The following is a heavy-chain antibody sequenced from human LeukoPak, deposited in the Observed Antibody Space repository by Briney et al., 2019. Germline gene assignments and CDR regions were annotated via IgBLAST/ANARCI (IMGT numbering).Heavy chain of an antibody. J-gene: IGHJ4*02. D-gene: IGHD5-12*01. CDR1: GGSISSYY. V-gene: IGHV4-4*07. Sequence: SETLSLTCTVSGGSISSYYWSWIRQPAGKGLGWIGRIYTSGSTNYNPSLKSRVTMSVDTSKNQFSLNLSSVTAADTAVYYCARDLPPPTNWGQGTLVTVSS. CDR2: IYTSGST. CDR3: ARDLPPPTN.